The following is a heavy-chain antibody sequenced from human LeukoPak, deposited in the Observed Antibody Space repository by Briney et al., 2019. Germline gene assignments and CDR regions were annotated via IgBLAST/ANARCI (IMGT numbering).Heavy chain of an antibody. V-gene: IGHV4-59*01. D-gene: IGHD3-22*01. J-gene: IGHJ4*02. CDR2: IYYSGST. Sequence: PSETLSLTCTVSGGSISSYYWSWIRQPPGKGLERIGYIYYSGSTNYNPSLKSRVTISVDTSKNQFSLKLSSVTAADTAVYYCARAEVLPDFYDTSGGFDYWGQGTLVTVSS. CDR3: ARAEVLPDFYDTSGGFDY. CDR1: GGSISSYY.